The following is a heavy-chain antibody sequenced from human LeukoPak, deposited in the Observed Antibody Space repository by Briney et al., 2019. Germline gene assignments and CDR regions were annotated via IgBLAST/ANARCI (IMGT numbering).Heavy chain of an antibody. CDR1: GYGFTSYW. D-gene: IGHD4-17*01. J-gene: IGHJ4*02. CDR2: NFSDDSDT. CDR3: ARHYGEYPFDY. Sequence: GESPQISCNGSGYGFTSYWICWVRQMPGKGLEWMGINFSDDSDTRYSPSLQGQVTISADTSISTAYLQWSSLKASDTAMYYCARHYGEYPFDYWGQGTLVTVSS. V-gene: IGHV5-51*01.